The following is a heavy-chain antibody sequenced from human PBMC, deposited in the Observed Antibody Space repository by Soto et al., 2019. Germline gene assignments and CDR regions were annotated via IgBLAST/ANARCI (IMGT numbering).Heavy chain of an antibody. CDR3: ATPTPHRGAMITNISSGY. V-gene: IGHV1-24*01. D-gene: IGHD3-10*01. J-gene: IGHJ4*02. CDR1: VHSNTVDL. Sequence: KRYRKIFVHSNTVDLSDWVRQEKRKGLEWMGGFDPEGGEAIYAQKWHGRVTVTEDTVTGTAYMELRGLKSDDTAVYYCATPTPHRGAMITNISSGYWGRATLVTLSS. CDR2: FDPEGGEA.